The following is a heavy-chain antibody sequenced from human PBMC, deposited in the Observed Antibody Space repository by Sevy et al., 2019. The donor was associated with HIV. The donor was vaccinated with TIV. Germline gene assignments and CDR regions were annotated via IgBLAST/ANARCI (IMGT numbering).Heavy chain of an antibody. V-gene: IGHV3-49*03. Sequence: GGSLRLSCTASGFTFGDYAMSWFRQAPGKGLEWVGFIRSKAYGGTTEYAASVKGRFTISRDDSKSIAYLQMNSLKTEDTAVYYCTRGDGSYDFWSGYYGPPNPALDYCGQGTLVTVSS. D-gene: IGHD3-3*01. CDR2: IRSKAYGGTT. J-gene: IGHJ4*02. CDR3: TRGDGSYDFWSGYYGPPNPALDY. CDR1: GFTFGDYA.